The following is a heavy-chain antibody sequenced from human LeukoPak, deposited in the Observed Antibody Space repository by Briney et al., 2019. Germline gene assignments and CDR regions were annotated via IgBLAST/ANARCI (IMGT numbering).Heavy chain of an antibody. J-gene: IGHJ3*02. CDR3: ARDGSGFPDAFDI. D-gene: IGHD6-19*01. CDR2: IYYSGST. Sequence: SETLSLTCTVSGGCISSYYWTWIRQPPGKGLEWIGNIYYSGSTNYNPSLKSRVTISVDTSKNQFSLKLTSVTAADTAVYYCARDGSGFPDAFDIWGQGTMVTVSS. V-gene: IGHV4-59*01. CDR1: GGCISSYY.